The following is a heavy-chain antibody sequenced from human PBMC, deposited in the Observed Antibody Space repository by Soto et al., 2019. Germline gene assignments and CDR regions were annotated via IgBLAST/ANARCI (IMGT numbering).Heavy chain of an antibody. CDR3: ARLFCSASSCYSVGGFDI. CDR1: GFTFSSYA. CDR2: ISGSGGST. J-gene: IGHJ3*02. Sequence: GGSLRLSCAASGFTFSSYAMSWVRQAPGKGLEWVSAISGSGGSTYSSDSVTGRFTISRDNSKNTLYLQMNSLRAEDTAVYYCARLFCSASSCYSVGGFDIWGQGTMVTVSS. V-gene: IGHV3-23*01. D-gene: IGHD2-15*01.